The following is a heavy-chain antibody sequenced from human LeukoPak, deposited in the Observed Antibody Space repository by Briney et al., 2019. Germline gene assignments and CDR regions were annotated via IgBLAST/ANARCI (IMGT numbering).Heavy chain of an antibody. CDR3: ARGSYYDY. J-gene: IGHJ4*02. CDR1: GYTFTDYG. Sequence: ASVKVSCKASGYTFTDYGISWVRQAPGKGFEWMGWISTYNGDTNFAQTSQGRVTMTTDTSTNTAYMELRSLTSDDTAVYYCARGSYYDYWGQGTLVTVSS. CDR2: ISTYNGDT. V-gene: IGHV1-18*01. D-gene: IGHD1-26*01.